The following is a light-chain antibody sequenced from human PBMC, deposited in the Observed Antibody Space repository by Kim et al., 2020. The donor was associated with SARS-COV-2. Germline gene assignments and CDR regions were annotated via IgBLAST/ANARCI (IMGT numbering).Light chain of an antibody. CDR1: QTVSSDS. CDR3: QQFDTSPYS. CDR2: AAS. V-gene: IGKV3-20*01. Sequence: LSPGERAPLSCRASQTVSSDSLAWYQQKPGQAPRLLIYAASTRATGVPDRFSGSGSGTDFTLTITRLEPEDFAMYYCQQFDTSPYSFGQGTKLEI. J-gene: IGKJ2*03.